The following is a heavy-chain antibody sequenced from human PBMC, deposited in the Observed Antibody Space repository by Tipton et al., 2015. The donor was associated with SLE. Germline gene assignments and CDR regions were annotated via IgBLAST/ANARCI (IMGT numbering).Heavy chain of an antibody. J-gene: IGHJ4*02. CDR1: GGSISSHY. Sequence: GLVKPSETLSLTCSVSGGSISSHYWNWIRQSPGKGLEWIAYMSYSGSTYYNPSLRSRVIISLDRSKNQFSLNLTSLTAADTAIYYCARDLKFLDYWGQGIHVTVSS. CDR3: ARDLKFLDY. CDR2: MSYSGST. V-gene: IGHV4-59*11.